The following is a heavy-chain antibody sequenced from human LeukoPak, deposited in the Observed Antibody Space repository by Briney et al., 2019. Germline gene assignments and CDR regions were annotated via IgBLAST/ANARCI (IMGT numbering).Heavy chain of an antibody. V-gene: IGHV3-13*01. J-gene: IGHJ3*02. D-gene: IGHD7-27*01. CDR3: ARGGNWGHDAFDI. Sequence: GGSLRLSCAASGFTFSSYDMHWVRQATGKGLEWVSGIGTVGDTYYPGSVKGRFTISRENAKNSLYLQMNSLRAGDTAVYYCARGGNWGHDAFDIWGQGTMVTVSS. CDR1: GFTFSSYD. CDR2: IGTVGDT.